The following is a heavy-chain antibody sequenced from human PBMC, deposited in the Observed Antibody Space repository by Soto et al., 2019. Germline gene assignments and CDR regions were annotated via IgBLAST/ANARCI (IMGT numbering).Heavy chain of an antibody. CDR3: ARGGAWTPEGLGY. J-gene: IGHJ4*02. V-gene: IGHV3-30-3*01. D-gene: IGHD2-15*01. CDR2: ISSDVVNY. CDR1: GFSFSNFA. Sequence: QVQLVESGGGVVQPGRSLRLSCAASGFSFSNFAMHWVRQAPGKGLEWMAVISSDVVNYYYAESVKGRFTISRDNSKNTLYLQMNSLRPEDTAVYYCARGGAWTPEGLGYWGQGTLVTVSS.